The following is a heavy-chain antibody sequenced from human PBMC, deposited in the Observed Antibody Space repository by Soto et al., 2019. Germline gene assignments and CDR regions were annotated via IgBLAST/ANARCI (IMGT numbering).Heavy chain of an antibody. CDR1: GFTFSSYS. J-gene: IGHJ6*02. D-gene: IGHD2-15*01. V-gene: IGHV3-21*01. CDR2: ISSSSSYI. Sequence: GGSLRLSCAASGFTFSSYSMNWVRQAPGKGLEWVSSISSSSSYIYYADSVKGRFTISRDNAKNSLYLQMNSLRAEDTAVYYCARDHSVVVVVAAVYYGMDVWGQGTTVTVSS. CDR3: ARDHSVVVVVAAVYYGMDV.